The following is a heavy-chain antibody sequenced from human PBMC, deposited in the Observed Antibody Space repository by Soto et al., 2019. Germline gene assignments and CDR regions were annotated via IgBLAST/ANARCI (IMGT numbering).Heavy chain of an antibody. Sequence: EVQRVESGGGLVKPGGSLRLSCAASGFTFSSHTKNWVRQAPGKGLEWVSSISSSSTYIYYADSVKGRFTISRDNAKNSLYLQMNSLIAEDTAVYYCARVFGYCSGGACFSLDYWGQGTLVTVSS. D-gene: IGHD2-15*01. CDR1: GFTFSSHT. CDR3: ARVFGYCSGGACFSLDY. CDR2: ISSSSTYI. V-gene: IGHV3-21*01. J-gene: IGHJ4*02.